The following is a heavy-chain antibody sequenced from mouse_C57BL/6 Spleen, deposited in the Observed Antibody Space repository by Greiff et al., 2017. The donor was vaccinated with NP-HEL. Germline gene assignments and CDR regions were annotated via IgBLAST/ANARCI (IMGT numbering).Heavy chain of an antibody. D-gene: IGHD2-5*01. CDR2: IHPNSGST. V-gene: IGHV1-64*01. CDR3: APYSNYEGAWFSY. J-gene: IGHJ3*01. Sequence: QVQLQQPGAELVKPGASVKLSCKASGYTFTSYWMHWVKQRPGQGLEWIGMIHPNSGSTNYNEKFKSKATLTVDKSSSTAYMQLSSLTSEDSAVYYCAPYSNYEGAWFSYWGQGTLVTVSA. CDR1: GYTFTSYW.